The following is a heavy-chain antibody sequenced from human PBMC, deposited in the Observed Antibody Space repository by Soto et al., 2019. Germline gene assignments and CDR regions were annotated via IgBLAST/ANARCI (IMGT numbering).Heavy chain of an antibody. CDR2: ISAYNGDT. V-gene: IGHV1-18*04. CDR3: ARTRWQTDYLEGFDF. D-gene: IGHD3-10*01. Sequence: ASVKVSCMTSGYTFTSHGISWVRWPPGRGVEWVGWISAYNGDTNYAQRVQDRASLHTVTSTATAYIELRSLRFDDTAIYFCARTRWQTDYLEGFDFWGQGTPVTVSS. J-gene: IGHJ4*02. CDR1: GYTFTSHG.